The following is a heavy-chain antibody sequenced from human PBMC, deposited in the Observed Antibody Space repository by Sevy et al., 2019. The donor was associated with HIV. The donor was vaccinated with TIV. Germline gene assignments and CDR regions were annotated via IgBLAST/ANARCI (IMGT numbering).Heavy chain of an antibody. CDR1: GFTFSSYG. V-gene: IGHV3-30*18. D-gene: IGHD6-6*01. CDR3: AKGFAPYSSSSVGWGAFDI. Sequence: GESLKISCAASGFTFSSYGMHWVRQAPGKGLEWVAVISYDGSNKYYADSVKGRFTISRDNSKNTLYLQMNSLRAEDTAVYYCAKGFAPYSSSSVGWGAFDIWGQGTMVTVSS. J-gene: IGHJ3*02. CDR2: ISYDGSNK.